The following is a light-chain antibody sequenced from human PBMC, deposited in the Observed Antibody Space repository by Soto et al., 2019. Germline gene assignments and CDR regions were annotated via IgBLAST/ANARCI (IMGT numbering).Light chain of an antibody. V-gene: IGLV2-14*03. J-gene: IGLJ3*02. CDR1: SSDVGSSDY. Sequence: QSALTQPASVSGSPGLSITISCTGTSSDVGSSDYVSWYQHHPGKAPKLIIYDVTNRPSGVSNRFSGSKSGNTASRTISGLQAEDEADYYCCSYASSTAVVFGGGTKLTVL. CDR3: CSYASSTAVV. CDR2: DVT.